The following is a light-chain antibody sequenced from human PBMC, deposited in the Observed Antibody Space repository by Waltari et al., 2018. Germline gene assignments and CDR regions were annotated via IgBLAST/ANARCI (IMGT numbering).Light chain of an antibody. V-gene: IGKV3-20*01. Sequence: EIVLTQSPGTLSLSPGERATLSCRASQTVRTTYLAWYQQKPGQAPTLLIYGASSRATGIPDRFSGSGSGTDFSLAISSLEPEDFAVDYWQQYDISPLTFGGGTKVEIK. CDR2: GAS. CDR3: QQYDISPLT. J-gene: IGKJ4*01. CDR1: QTVRTTY.